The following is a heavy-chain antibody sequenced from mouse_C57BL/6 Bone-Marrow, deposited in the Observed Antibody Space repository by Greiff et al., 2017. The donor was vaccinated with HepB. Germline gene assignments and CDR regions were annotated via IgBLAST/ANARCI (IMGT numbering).Heavy chain of an antibody. Sequence: QVQLQQSGAELVKPGASVKLSCKASGYTFTEYTIHWVKQRSGQGLEWIGWFYPGSGSTNYNEKFKSKATLTVDKSSSTAYMQLSSLTSEDSAVYYCALSTMVTTCFDYWGQGTTLTVSS. V-gene: IGHV1-62-2*01. J-gene: IGHJ2*01. CDR1: GYTFTEYT. CDR3: ALSTMVTTCFDY. CDR2: FYPGSGST. D-gene: IGHD2-2*01.